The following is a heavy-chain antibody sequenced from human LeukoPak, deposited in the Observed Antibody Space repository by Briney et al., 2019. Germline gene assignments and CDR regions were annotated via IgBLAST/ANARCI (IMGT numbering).Heavy chain of an antibody. CDR2: ISAYNGAT. V-gene: IGHV1-18*01. CDR3: ARDLNPPGALRYFDWPPFDY. J-gene: IGHJ4*02. CDR1: GFPFANFG. D-gene: IGHD3-9*01. Sequence: ASVKVSCKASGFPFANFGFSWVRQAPGQGLEWMGWISAYNGATIYAQKLQDRVTMTTDTSTSTAYMELRSLRSDDTAVYYCARDLNPPGALRYFDWPPFDYWGQGTLVTVSS.